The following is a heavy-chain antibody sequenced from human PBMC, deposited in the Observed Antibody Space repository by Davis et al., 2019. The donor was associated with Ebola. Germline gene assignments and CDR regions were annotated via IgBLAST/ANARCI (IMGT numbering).Heavy chain of an antibody. CDR3: ARGWLRSGLDV. Sequence: HSQTLSLTCVISGDSVSTAGWNWIRQSPSRGLEWLGRTYYKSKWYNDYAASVKSRITINPDTSKNQFSLHLNSVTPEDTAVYYCARGWLRSGLDVWGKGAAVIVSS. V-gene: IGHV6-1*01. CDR1: GDSVSTAG. D-gene: IGHD5-12*01. CDR2: TYYKSKWYN. J-gene: IGHJ6*04.